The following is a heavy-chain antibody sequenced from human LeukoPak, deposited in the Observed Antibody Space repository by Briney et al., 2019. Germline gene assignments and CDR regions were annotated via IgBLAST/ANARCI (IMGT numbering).Heavy chain of an antibody. CDR2: INHSGST. Sequence: SETLSLTCAVYGGSFSGYYWSWIRQPPGKGLEWIGEINHSGSTNYNPSLKSRVTISVDTSKNQFSLKLSSVTAADTAVYYCARGLFGGSGAGWGQGTLVTVS. CDR1: GGSFSGYY. CDR3: ARGLFGGSGAG. V-gene: IGHV4-34*01. D-gene: IGHD2-15*01. J-gene: IGHJ4*02.